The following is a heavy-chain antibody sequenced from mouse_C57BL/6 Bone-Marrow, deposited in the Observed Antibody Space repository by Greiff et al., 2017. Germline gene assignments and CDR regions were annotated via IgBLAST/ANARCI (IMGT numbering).Heavy chain of an antibody. CDR2: IHPNSGST. Sequence: QVQLQQPGAELVKPGASVKLSCKASGYTFTSYWMHWVKQRPGQGLEWIGMIHPNSGSTNYNEKFKSKATLTVDKSSSTAYMHLIRLTSEDSAVYDCSIYDLLRYYFDYWGQGTTLTVSS. CDR1: GYTFTSYW. V-gene: IGHV1-64*01. CDR3: SIYDLLRYYFDY. J-gene: IGHJ2*01. D-gene: IGHD2-3*01.